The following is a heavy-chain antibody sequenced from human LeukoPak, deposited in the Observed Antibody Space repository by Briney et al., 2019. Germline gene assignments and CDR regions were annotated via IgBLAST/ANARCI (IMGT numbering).Heavy chain of an antibody. D-gene: IGHD1-26*01. J-gene: IGHJ4*02. Sequence: ASVKVSCKAFGYTFTNYGINWVRQAPGQGLEWMGWISAYNGNTNYAQKLQGRVTMTTDTSTSTAYMELRSLRSDDTAVYYCARDLDQYSGRFGGFGHDFWGQGTLVTVSS. V-gene: IGHV1-18*01. CDR1: GYTFTNYG. CDR3: ARDLDQYSGRFGGFGHDF. CDR2: ISAYNGNT.